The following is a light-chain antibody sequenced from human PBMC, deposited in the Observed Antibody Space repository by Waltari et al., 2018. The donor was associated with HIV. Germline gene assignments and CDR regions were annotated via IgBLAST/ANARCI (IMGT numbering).Light chain of an antibody. CDR1: VLPKQY. CDR2: KDI. Sequence: SYELTQPPSVSVSPGQTATITCSGDVLPKQYVYWYQQKPGLAPILLIYKDIERPAGIPERFSGSSSGTTVTLSVSGVQAQDEADYYCQSSDSSGTLVVFGGGTRLTVL. J-gene: IGLJ2*01. CDR3: QSSDSSGTLVV. V-gene: IGLV3-25*03.